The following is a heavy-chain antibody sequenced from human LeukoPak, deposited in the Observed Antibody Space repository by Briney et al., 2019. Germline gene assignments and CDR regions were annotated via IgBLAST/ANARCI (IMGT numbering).Heavy chain of an antibody. CDR2: IKQDGSEK. V-gene: IGHV3-7*01. CDR3: ARDTLYCGGDCYFDY. CDR1: GFTFSSYW. Sequence: GGSLRLSCAASGFTFSSYWMSWVRQAPGKGLEWVANIKQDGSEKYYVDSVKGRFTISRDNAKNSLYLQMNSLRAEDPAVYYCARDTLYCGGDCYFDYWGQGTLVTVSS. J-gene: IGHJ4*02. D-gene: IGHD2-21*02.